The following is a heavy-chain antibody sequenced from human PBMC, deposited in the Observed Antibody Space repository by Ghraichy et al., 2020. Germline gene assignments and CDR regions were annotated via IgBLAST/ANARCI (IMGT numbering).Heavy chain of an antibody. CDR1: GFTFSSYA. CDR2: ISGSGGST. J-gene: IGHJ4*02. D-gene: IGHD3-10*01. V-gene: IGHV3-23*01. CDR3: AKVAFGELLYSDY. Sequence: LSLTCAASGFTFSSYAMSWVRQAPGKGLEWVSAISGSGGSTYYADSVKGRFTISRDNSKNTLYLQMNSLRAEDTAVYYCAKVAFGELLYSDYWGQGTLVTVSS.